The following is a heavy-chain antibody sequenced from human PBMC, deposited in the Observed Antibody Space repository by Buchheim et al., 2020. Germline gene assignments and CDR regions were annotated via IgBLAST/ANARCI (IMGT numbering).Heavy chain of an antibody. CDR3: AKTGAQGYLEY. V-gene: IGHV4-34*01. Sequence: QVQLRQWGAGLLKPSETLSLTCAVYGGSFSGYYWSWIRQAPGKGLEWIGEIYQSGTTNYNPSLKSRVTISMDKSKNQFSLKVNSVTAADTAVFYCAKTGAQGYLEYWGQG. CDR2: IYQSGTT. D-gene: IGHD6-13*01. CDR1: GGSFSGYY. J-gene: IGHJ4*02.